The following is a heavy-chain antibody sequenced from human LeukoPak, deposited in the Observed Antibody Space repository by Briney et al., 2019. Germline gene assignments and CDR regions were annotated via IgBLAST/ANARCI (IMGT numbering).Heavy chain of an antibody. D-gene: IGHD6-19*01. CDR1: GFTFSNYA. Sequence: GGSLRPSRAASGFTFSNYAMTWVRQAPGKGLEWVSSINGGGSYTNSADSVKGRFTISRDNSKNTLYLQMNSLRAEDTALYYCAKEPFRVAGYWGQGTLVTVSS. J-gene: IGHJ4*02. CDR2: INGGGSYT. CDR3: AKEPFRVAGY. V-gene: IGHV3-23*01.